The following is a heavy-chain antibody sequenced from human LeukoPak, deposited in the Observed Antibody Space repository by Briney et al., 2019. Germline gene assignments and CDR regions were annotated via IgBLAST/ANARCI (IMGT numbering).Heavy chain of an antibody. CDR1: GYSFTSYW. CDR2: IYPGDSDT. CDR3: ARHGFVRGYSGYDHYYYYYGMDV. D-gene: IGHD5-12*01. V-gene: IGHV5-51*01. J-gene: IGHJ6*02. Sequence: GESLKISCKGSGYSFTSYWIGWVRQMPGKGLEWMGIIYPGDSDTKCSPSFQGQVTISADKSISTAYLQWSSLKASDTAMYYCARHGFVRGYSGYDHYYYYYGMDVWGQGTTVTVSS.